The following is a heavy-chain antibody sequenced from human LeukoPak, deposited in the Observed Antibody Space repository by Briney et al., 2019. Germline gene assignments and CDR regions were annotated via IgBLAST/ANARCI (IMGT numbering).Heavy chain of an antibody. CDR3: ARDGRTRGDFWSHFDY. J-gene: IGHJ4*02. Sequence: GRSLRLSCAASGFTFSSYAMHWVRQAPGKGLEWVAVISYDGSNKYYADSVKGRFTISRDNSKNTLYLQMNSLRAEDTAVYYCARDGRTRGDFWSHFDYWGQGTLVTVSS. D-gene: IGHD3-3*01. V-gene: IGHV3-30-3*01. CDR2: ISYDGSNK. CDR1: GFTFSSYA.